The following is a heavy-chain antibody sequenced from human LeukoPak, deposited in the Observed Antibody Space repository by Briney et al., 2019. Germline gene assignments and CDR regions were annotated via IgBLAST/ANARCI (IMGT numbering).Heavy chain of an antibody. CDR3: ARFPIFDPYFDC. D-gene: IGHD2-21*01. Sequence: ASVKVSCKASGYTFTRNYMHWVRQAPGPGREWMGIINPRGGSTTYAQKFQGRLTMTRGTSTSTVYMELSSLRSEDTAVYYCARFPIFDPYFDCWGQGTLVTVSS. CDR1: GYTFTRNY. J-gene: IGHJ4*02. CDR2: INPRGGST. V-gene: IGHV1-46*01.